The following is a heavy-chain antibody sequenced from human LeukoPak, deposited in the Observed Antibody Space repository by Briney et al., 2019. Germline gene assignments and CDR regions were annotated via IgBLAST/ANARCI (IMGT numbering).Heavy chain of an antibody. V-gene: IGHV3-48*01. J-gene: IGHJ4*02. CDR3: ARDPSYTAMVLFDY. CDR1: GFTFSSYA. CDR2: ISSSSSTI. Sequence: GGSLRLSCAASGFTFSSYAMSWVRQAPGKGLEWVSYISSSSSTIYYADSVKGRFTISRDNAKNSLYLQMNSLRAEDTAVYYCARDPSYTAMVLFDYWGQGTLVTVSS. D-gene: IGHD5-18*01.